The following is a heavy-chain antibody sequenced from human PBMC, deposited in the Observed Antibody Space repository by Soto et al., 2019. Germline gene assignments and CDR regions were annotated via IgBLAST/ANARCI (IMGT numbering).Heavy chain of an antibody. D-gene: IGHD5-12*01. V-gene: IGHV3-21*06. J-gene: IGHJ5*01. CDR3: ARDPYEGRVGIWFES. CDR2: ISSSTSYV. Sequence: EVQLLESGGGLVKPGGSLRLSCAASGFTFSRYGMNWLRQAPGKGLEWVASISSSTSYVYYADSVKGRFSTSRDNAKNILYLEMYALGTEHTAVYNCARDPYEGRVGIWFESWGQGTLYTVS. CDR1: GFTFSRYG.